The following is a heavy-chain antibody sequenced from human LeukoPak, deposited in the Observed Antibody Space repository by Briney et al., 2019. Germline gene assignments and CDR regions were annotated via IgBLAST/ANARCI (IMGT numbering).Heavy chain of an antibody. CDR2: IYYSGST. CDR3: ARQRRGVRGVILNFDY. Sequence: SETLSLTCTVSGGSISSYYWSWIRQPPGKGLEWIGNIYYSGSTNYNPSLKSRVTISVDTSKNQFSLKLSSVTAADTAVYYCARQRRGVRGVILNFDYWGQGTLVTVSS. CDR1: GGSISSYY. V-gene: IGHV4-59*08. D-gene: IGHD3-10*01. J-gene: IGHJ4*02.